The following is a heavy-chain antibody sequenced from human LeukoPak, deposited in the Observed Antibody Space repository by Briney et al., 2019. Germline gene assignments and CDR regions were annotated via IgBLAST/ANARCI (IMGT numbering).Heavy chain of an antibody. Sequence: SETLSLTCAMHSESSGGDDWTWIRQPPGKGLEWIGEVSPGGSTRYNPSLRSRVTISLDTSRSRFSLRLSSVTAADTGVYYCARGGYGDYEGPLDAFDIWGQGTMVTVSS. CDR2: VSPGGST. V-gene: IGHV4-34*01. D-gene: IGHD4-17*01. CDR1: SESSGGDD. J-gene: IGHJ3*02. CDR3: ARGGYGDYEGPLDAFDI.